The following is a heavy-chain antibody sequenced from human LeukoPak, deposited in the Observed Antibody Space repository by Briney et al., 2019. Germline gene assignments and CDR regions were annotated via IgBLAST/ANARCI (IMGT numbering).Heavy chain of an antibody. D-gene: IGHD6-13*01. J-gene: IGHJ4*02. CDR3: AKSMGSSSAYRFDY. CDR2: ITGSGSNA. V-gene: IGHV3-23*01. Sequence: GGSLRLSCAASGFTFESFAMSWVRQAPGKGLEWVSTITGSGSNAYYADSVKDRFTISRDNSKNTLYLQMNSLSSEDTAVYYCAKSMGSSSAYRFDYWGQGTLVTVSS. CDR1: GFTFESFA.